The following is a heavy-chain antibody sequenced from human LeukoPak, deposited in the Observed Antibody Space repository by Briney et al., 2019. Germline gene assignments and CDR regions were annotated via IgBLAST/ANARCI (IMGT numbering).Heavy chain of an antibody. CDR3: ARQRAIGGYYYGMDV. D-gene: IGHD3-10*01. CDR1: GYTFTGYY. V-gene: IGHV1-2*04. CDR2: INPNSGGT. J-gene: IGHJ6*02. Sequence: ASVKVSCKASGYTFTGYYMHWVRQAPGQGLEWMGWINPNSGGTNYAQKFQGWVTMTRNTSISTAYMELSSLRSEDTAVYYCARQRAIGGYYYGMDVWGQGATVTVSS.